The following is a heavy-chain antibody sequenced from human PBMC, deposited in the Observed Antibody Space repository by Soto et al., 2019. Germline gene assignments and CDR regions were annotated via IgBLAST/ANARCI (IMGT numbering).Heavy chain of an antibody. J-gene: IGHJ5*02. CDR2: IYWNDDK. CDR1: GFSLSSSGAS. Sequence: SGPTLVNPTQTLTLTCSFAGFSLSSSGASVDWIRQPPGKALEWLALIYWNDDKRLNPSLKSRLTVTKDTSKDQVVLTMTNMDPVDTVTYYCAHSSTTTIFGVVIPSNWFDPWGQGTLVTVSS. D-gene: IGHD3-3*01. CDR3: AHSSTTTIFGVVIPSNWFDP. V-gene: IGHV2-5*01.